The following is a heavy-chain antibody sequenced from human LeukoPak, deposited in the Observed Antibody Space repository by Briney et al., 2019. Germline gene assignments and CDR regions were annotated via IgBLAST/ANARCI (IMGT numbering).Heavy chain of an antibody. CDR1: GFTFSSYW. V-gene: IGHV3-7*01. J-gene: IGHJ4*02. CDR2: IKQDGSEK. CDR3: ARGGRMVRGVYFDY. Sequence: GGSLRLSCAGSGFTFSSYWMSWVRQAPGKGLEWVANIKQDGSEKYYVDSVKGRFTISRDNAKNSLYLQMNSLRAEDTAVYYCARGGRMVRGVYFDYWGQGTLVTVSS. D-gene: IGHD3-10*01.